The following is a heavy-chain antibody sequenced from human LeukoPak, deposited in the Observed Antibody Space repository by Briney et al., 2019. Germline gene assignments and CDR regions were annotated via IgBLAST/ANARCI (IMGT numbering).Heavy chain of an antibody. CDR1: GGTFSSYT. Sequence: GSSVKVSCKASGGTFSSYTINWVRQAPGQGLERMGGIIPIYGAANYAQKFQGRVTITADESTSAAYMELSSLRSEDTAVYFCARGLKENYYYYAMDVWGQGTTVTVSS. V-gene: IGHV1-69*01. CDR3: ARGLKENYYYYAMDV. CDR2: IIPIYGAA. J-gene: IGHJ6*02.